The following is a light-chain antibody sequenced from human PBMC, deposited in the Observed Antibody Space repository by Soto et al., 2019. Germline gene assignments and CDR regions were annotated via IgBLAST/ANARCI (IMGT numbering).Light chain of an antibody. Sequence: DLPMTQSPSTLSASVGDRVTITCRASQSINRWLAWYQQKPGKAPKLLIYDASSLQSGVPSRFSGSGSGTEFTLIISSLQPDDFGTYYCQQYSGYLFTFGPGTKVDIK. J-gene: IGKJ3*01. V-gene: IGKV1-5*01. CDR1: QSINRW. CDR3: QQYSGYLFT. CDR2: DAS.